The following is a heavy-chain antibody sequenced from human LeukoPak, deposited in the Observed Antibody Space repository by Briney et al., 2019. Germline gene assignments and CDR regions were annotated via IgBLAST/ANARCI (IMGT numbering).Heavy chain of an antibody. V-gene: IGHV4-59*01. Sequence: SETLSLTCTVSGDSISGYSWSWIRQPPGKGLEWIGYIYYSGTTNYNPSLKSRVTISVDMSNNKLSLKLSSMTAADTAVYFCVRATYGSGISKWFDPWGQGTLVTVSS. CDR1: GDSISGYS. CDR2: IYYSGTT. CDR3: VRATYGSGISKWFDP. D-gene: IGHD3-10*01. J-gene: IGHJ5*02.